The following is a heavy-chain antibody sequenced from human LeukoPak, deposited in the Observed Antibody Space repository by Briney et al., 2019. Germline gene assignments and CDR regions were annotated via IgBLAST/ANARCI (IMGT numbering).Heavy chain of an antibody. CDR1: GFTFSSYA. Sequence: QTGGSLRLSCAASGFTFSSYAMSWVRQAPGKGLEWVSAISGSGGSTYYAESVKGRFTISRDNSKSTLYLQMNSLRAEDTAVYYCAKSYYSNYDYYYYYGMDVWGQGTTVTVSS. J-gene: IGHJ6*02. CDR2: ISGSGGST. D-gene: IGHD4-11*01. V-gene: IGHV3-23*01. CDR3: AKSYYSNYDYYYYYGMDV.